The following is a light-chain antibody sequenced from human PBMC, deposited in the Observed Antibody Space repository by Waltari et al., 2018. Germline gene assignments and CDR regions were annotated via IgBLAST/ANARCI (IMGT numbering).Light chain of an antibody. Sequence: QSVLPQPPSASGSPGQSVTIPCFGRSSTIGTNTVQWYQQLPGTAPKLLLYNNNARPSGVPDRFSGSKSGTSASLAITGLQSEDEANYHCAAWDDSLDGLVFGGGTKLTVL. CDR1: SSTIGTNT. V-gene: IGLV1-44*01. J-gene: IGLJ2*01. CDR2: NNN. CDR3: AAWDDSLDGLV.